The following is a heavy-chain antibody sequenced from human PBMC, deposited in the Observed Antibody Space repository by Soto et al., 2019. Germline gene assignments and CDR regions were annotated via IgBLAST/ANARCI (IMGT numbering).Heavy chain of an antibody. CDR3: ARDLIAVAGPYYYYGMDV. D-gene: IGHD6-19*01. CDR1: GDSVSSNSAA. J-gene: IGHJ6*02. CDR2: TYYRSKWYN. V-gene: IGHV6-1*01. Sequence: PSQNLSLTCAISGDSVSSNSAAWNWIRQSPSRGLEWLGRTYYRSKWYNDYAVSVKSRITINPDTSKNQFSLQLNSVTPEDTAVYYCARDLIAVAGPYYYYGMDVWGQGTTVTVSS.